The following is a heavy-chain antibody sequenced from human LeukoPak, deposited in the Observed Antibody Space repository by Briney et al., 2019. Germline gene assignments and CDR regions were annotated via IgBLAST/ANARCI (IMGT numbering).Heavy chain of an antibody. J-gene: IGHJ4*02. D-gene: IGHD5-12*01. CDR2: IYYSGST. CDR1: GGSISSSSYY. CDR3: ARREDSGYDFSYYFDY. V-gene: IGHV4-39*01. Sequence: SETLSLTCTVPGGSISSSSYYWGWIRQPPGKGLEWIGSIYYSGSTYYNPSLKSRVTISVDTSKNQFSLKLSSVTAADTAVYYCARREDSGYDFSYYFDYWGQGTLVTVSS.